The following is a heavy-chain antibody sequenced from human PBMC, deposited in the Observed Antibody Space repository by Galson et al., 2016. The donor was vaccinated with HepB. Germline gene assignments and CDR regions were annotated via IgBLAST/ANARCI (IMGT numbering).Heavy chain of an antibody. Sequence: SLRLSCAVSDFTVSSNYMSWVRQAPEKGLESVSVIDPGGDTYYADSVKGRFTISRDNARNTLYLQMNSLRAEDTAVYYCVRDLVGGRNGDDYWGQGTLVTVSS. J-gene: IGHJ4*02. CDR3: VRDLVGGRNGDDY. V-gene: IGHV3-53*01. CDR2: IDPGGDT. D-gene: IGHD2-21*01. CDR1: DFTVSSNY.